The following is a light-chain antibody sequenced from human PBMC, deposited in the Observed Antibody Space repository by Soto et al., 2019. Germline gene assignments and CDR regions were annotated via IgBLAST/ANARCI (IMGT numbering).Light chain of an antibody. V-gene: IGLV2-14*01. CDR2: EVS. CDR3: SSYTRSRAYV. Sequence: QSALTQPASVSGSPGQSITISCTGTSSDVGGYNYVSWYQQQSGKAPKLMIHEVSNRPSGVSNRFSGSKSGNTASLPISGLLAEDEADYYCSSYTRSRAYVFGIGTKLTVL. J-gene: IGLJ1*01. CDR1: SSDVGGYNY.